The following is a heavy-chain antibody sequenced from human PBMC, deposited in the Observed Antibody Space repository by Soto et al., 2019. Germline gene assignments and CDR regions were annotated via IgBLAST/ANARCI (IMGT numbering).Heavy chain of an antibody. V-gene: IGHV3-30*18. CDR1: GFTCSSYG. Sequence: GGLLRLPSAASGFTCSSYGMHWVRQAPGKGLEWVAVISYDGSNKYYADSVKGRFTISRDKSKDTLYLQMTSLSADDTAVYYCGKERRGSGWFVCRYWGQGTLVTVSA. CDR2: ISYDGSNK. CDR3: GKERRGSGWFVCRY. D-gene: IGHD6-19*01. J-gene: IGHJ4*02.